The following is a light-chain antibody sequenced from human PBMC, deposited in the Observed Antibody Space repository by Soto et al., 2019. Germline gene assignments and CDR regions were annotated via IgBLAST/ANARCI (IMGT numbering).Light chain of an antibody. CDR3: QQYNNWPRT. CDR2: GAS. CDR1: QSVSSN. V-gene: IGKV3-15*01. J-gene: IGKJ1*01. Sequence: IVFTQSPGTLSLSPGERSTLSCRASQSVSSNLAWYQQKPGQAPRLLIHGASTRATGIPARFSGSGSGTEFTLTISSLQSEDFAVYYCQQYNNWPRTFGQGTKVDIK.